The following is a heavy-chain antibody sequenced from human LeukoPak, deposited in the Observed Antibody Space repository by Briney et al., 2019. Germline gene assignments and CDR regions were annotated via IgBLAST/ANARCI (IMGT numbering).Heavy chain of an antibody. V-gene: IGHV3-21*01. CDR1: GFTFSSYS. CDR3: AREGPRSSSSGDAFDI. J-gene: IGHJ3*02. CDR2: IISSSSYI. Sequence: GGSLRLSCATSGFTFSSYSMDWVRPAPGKGLEWVSSIISSSSYIYYADSVKGRFTISRDNAKNSLYLQMNSLRAEDTAVYYCAREGPRSSSSGDAFDIWGQGTMVTVSS. D-gene: IGHD6-6*01.